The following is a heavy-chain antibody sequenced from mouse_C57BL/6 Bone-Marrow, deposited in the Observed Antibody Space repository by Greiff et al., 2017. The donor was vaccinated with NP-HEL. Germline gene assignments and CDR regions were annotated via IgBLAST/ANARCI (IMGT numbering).Heavy chain of an antibody. CDR2: IRNKANGYTT. D-gene: IGHD1-1*01. CDR1: GFTFTDYY. Sequence: EVMLVESGGGLVQPGGSLSLSCAASGFTFTDYYMSWVRQPPGKALEWLGFIRNKANGYTTEYSASVKGRFTISRDNSQSILYLQMNALRAEDSATYYCARSPPPITTVVAEYFDVWGTGTTVTVSS. V-gene: IGHV7-3*01. CDR3: ARSPPPITTVVAEYFDV. J-gene: IGHJ1*03.